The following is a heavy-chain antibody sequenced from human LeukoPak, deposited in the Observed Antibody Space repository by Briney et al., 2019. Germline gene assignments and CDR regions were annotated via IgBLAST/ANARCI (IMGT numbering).Heavy chain of an antibody. V-gene: IGHV4-59*01. Sequence: SETLSLTCTVSDGSISIYYWSWTRHAPEKALEWIRYIYYSGNTNYNTSLKSRVTISVDTSKNQFSLKVRSVTAADTAVYYCARYCSGGNCYSPTSYFDYWGQGTLVTVSS. D-gene: IGHD2-15*01. CDR3: ARYCSGGNCYSPTSYFDY. J-gene: IGHJ4*02. CDR1: DGSISIYY. CDR2: IYYSGNT.